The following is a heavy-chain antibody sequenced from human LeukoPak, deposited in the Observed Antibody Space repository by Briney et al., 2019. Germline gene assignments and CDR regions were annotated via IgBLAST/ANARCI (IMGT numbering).Heavy chain of an antibody. D-gene: IGHD1-26*01. CDR1: GYTFTSYA. Sequence: ASVKVSCKASGYTFTSYAMHWVRQAPGQRLEWMGWINAGNGNTKYSQKFQGRVTITRDTSASTAYMELSSLRSEDTAIYYCATKGKMEWEVGLHYWGQGTLLMVSS. J-gene: IGHJ4*02. CDR2: INAGNGNT. CDR3: ATKGKMEWEVGLHY. V-gene: IGHV1-3*01.